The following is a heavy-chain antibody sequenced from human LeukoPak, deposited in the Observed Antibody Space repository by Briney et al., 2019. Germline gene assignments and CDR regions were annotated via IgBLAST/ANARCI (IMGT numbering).Heavy chain of an antibody. J-gene: IGHJ4*02. D-gene: IGHD3-3*01. V-gene: IGHV3-30*02. CDR3: AKSLLRPGY. CDR2: IRYDGSDK. Sequence: PGGSLRLSCAASGFTFSSYGMHWVRQAPGKGLEWVAFIRYDGSDKYYADSMKGRFTISRDNSKNTLYLQMNSLRAEDTAVYYCAKSLLRPGYWGQGTLVTVSS. CDR1: GFTFSSYG.